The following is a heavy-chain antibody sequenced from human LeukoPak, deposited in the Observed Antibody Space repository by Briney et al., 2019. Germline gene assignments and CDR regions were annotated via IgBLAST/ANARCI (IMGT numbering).Heavy chain of an antibody. V-gene: IGHV4-59*08. CDR2: IYYSGST. Sequence: PSGTLSLTCAVSGGSISSSNWSWIRQPPGKGLEWIGYIYYSGSTNYNPSLKSRVTISVDTSKNQFSLKLSSVTAADTAVYYCARAYYDILTGYYYYFDYWGQGTLVTVSS. CDR3: ARAYYDILTGYYYYFDY. CDR1: GGSISSSN. D-gene: IGHD3-9*01. J-gene: IGHJ4*02.